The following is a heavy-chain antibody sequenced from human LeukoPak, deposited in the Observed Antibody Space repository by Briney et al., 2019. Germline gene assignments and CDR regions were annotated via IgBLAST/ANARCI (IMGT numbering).Heavy chain of an antibody. Sequence: ASVKVSCKASGYTFTRYYMHWVRQAPGQGLEWMGWINAQSGDTYYAQKFQGRVTITRDTSISTAYMELNRLRSDDTAVYYCATGYGDYTGYWGQGTLVIVSS. V-gene: IGHV1-2*02. CDR1: GYTFTRYY. D-gene: IGHD4-17*01. CDR2: INAQSGDT. J-gene: IGHJ4*02. CDR3: ATGYGDYTGY.